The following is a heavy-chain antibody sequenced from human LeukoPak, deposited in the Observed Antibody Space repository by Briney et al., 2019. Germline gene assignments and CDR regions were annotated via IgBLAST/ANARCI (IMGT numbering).Heavy chain of an antibody. Sequence: KPGESLKISCKGSGYSFTSYWIGWVRQMPGKGLEWMGIIYPGDSDTRYSPSFQGQVTISADKSISTAYLQWSSLKASDTAMYYCARGVELRSYRGIDAFDIWGQGTMVTVSS. J-gene: IGHJ3*02. CDR3: ARGVELRSYRGIDAFDI. CDR2: IYPGDSDT. V-gene: IGHV5-51*01. D-gene: IGHD1-26*01. CDR1: GYSFTSYW.